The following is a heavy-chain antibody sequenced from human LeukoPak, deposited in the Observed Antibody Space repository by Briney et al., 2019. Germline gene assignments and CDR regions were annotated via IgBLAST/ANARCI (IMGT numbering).Heavy chain of an antibody. J-gene: IGHJ6*02. CDR1: GGSISRSSYH. Sequence: PSETLSLTCSVSGGSISRSSYHWGWICQPPGKALAWIGSIYYSGSTYYNPSLKSRVTISVDTSRNQFSLKLSSVTAADTAVYYCARDHSSSWHSYYYYGMDVWGQGTTVTVSS. CDR2: IYYSGST. V-gene: IGHV4-39*07. CDR3: ARDHSSSWHSYYYYGMDV. D-gene: IGHD6-13*01.